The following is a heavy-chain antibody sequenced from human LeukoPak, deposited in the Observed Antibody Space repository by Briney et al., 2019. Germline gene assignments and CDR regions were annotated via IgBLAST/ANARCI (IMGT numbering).Heavy chain of an antibody. D-gene: IGHD6-19*01. CDR2: IYHSGST. CDR3: AREAAVAGTY. V-gene: IGHV4-38-2*02. J-gene: IGHJ4*02. Sequence: KPSETLSLTCTVSGYSISSGYYWGWIRQPPGKGLEWIGSIYHSGSTYYNPSLKSRVTISVDTSKYQFSLKLSSVTAADTAVYYCAREAAVAGTYWGQGTLVTVSS. CDR1: GYSISSGYY.